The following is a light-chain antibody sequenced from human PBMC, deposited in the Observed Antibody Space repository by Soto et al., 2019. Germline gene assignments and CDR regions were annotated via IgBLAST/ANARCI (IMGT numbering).Light chain of an antibody. V-gene: IGKV3-15*01. CDR2: GAS. Sequence: EIVMTQSPVTLSVSPGERATLSCRASQSVSSGLAWYQQKPGQAPRLLIYGASTRAAGIPARFSGSGSGTEVTLPISSLQSEDFALYYCQQCNIWPPAFGQGTKVEIK. CDR1: QSVSSG. J-gene: IGKJ1*01. CDR3: QQCNIWPPA.